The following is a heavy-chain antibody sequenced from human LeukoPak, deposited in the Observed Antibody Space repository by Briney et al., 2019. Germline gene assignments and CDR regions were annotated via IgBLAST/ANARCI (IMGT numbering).Heavy chain of an antibody. V-gene: IGHV3-23*01. CDR3: AKDGPTGTYFNY. CDR1: GFTFSSFA. CDR2: ISDSGLST. Sequence: PGGSLRLSCAASGFTFSSFAMSWVRQAPGKGLEWVSTISDSGLSTYYADSVQGRFTISRDNSKSTLNLQMNSLRAEDTAIFYCAKDGPTGTYFNYWGQGTLVTVSS. J-gene: IGHJ4*02. D-gene: IGHD2-8*02.